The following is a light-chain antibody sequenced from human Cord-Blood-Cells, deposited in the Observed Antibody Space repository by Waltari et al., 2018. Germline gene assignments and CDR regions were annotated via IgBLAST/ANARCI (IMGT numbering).Light chain of an antibody. CDR1: QSLLHSNGYHY. V-gene: IGKV2-28*01. CDR3: MQALQTPIT. Sequence: DIVLPQSPLSLPVTPGEPASTSCRFSQSLLHSNGYHYLDWYLQKPGQSPQPLIYLGSNRAAGVPDRFRGGGSGKDFTLKISRLGAKDVEVYYCMQALQTPITFGQGTRLEIK. J-gene: IGKJ5*01. CDR2: LGS.